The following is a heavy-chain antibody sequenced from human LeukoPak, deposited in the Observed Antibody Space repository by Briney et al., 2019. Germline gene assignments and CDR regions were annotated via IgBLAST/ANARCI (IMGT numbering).Heavy chain of an antibody. D-gene: IGHD3-10*01. CDR2: ISGSGGST. Sequence: LPGGSLRLSCAASGFTFSSYAMSWVRQAPGKGLEWVSAISGSGGSTYYADSVKGRFTISRDNANNSLYLQMNSLRAEDTAVYYCARGYHYYGSGLLDYWGQGTLVTVSS. J-gene: IGHJ4*02. V-gene: IGHV3-23*01. CDR1: GFTFSSYA. CDR3: ARGYHYYGSGLLDY.